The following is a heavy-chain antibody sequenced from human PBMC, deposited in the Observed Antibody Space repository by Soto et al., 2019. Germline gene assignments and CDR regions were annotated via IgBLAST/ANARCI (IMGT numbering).Heavy chain of an antibody. J-gene: IGHJ4*02. CDR1: GLTFRNYA. CDR3: AKGGPSSFFEY. Sequence: EVQLSESGGGLVQPGGSLRLSCTASGLTFRNYAMTWVRQAPGKGTEWVSTVSGRGDETFYADSVKGRSTISRDKSKDTVYLLKNRLRVAHTAVSYCAKGGPSSFFEYWGQGTLVTVYS. D-gene: IGHD6-6*01. V-gene: IGHV3-23*01. CDR2: VSGRGDET.